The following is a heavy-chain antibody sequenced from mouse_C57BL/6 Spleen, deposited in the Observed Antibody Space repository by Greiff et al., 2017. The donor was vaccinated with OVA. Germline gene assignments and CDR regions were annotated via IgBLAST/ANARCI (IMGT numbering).Heavy chain of an antibody. Sequence: EVMLVESGAELVRPGASVKLSCTASGFNIKDYYMHWVKQRPEQGLEWIGRIDPEDGDTEYAPKFQGKATMTADTSSNTAYLQLSSLTSEDTAVYYCTRPPFGSSSWFAYWGQGTLVTVSA. V-gene: IGHV14-1*01. J-gene: IGHJ3*01. CDR3: TRPPFGSSSWFAY. D-gene: IGHD1-1*01. CDR2: IDPEDGDT. CDR1: GFNIKDYY.